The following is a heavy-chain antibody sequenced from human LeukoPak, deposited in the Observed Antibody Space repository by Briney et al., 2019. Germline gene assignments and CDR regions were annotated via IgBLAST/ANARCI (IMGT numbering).Heavy chain of an antibody. Sequence: GGSLRLSCAASGFTVSSNYMSWVRQAPGKGLEWVSVIYSGGSTYYADSVKGRFTISRDNSKNTLYLQMNSLRAEDTAVYYCARGRYYYDSSGYSQGAAFGIWGQGTMVTVSS. CDR3: ARGRYYYDSSGYSQGAAFGI. V-gene: IGHV3-66*01. D-gene: IGHD3-22*01. J-gene: IGHJ3*02. CDR2: IYSGGST. CDR1: GFTVSSNY.